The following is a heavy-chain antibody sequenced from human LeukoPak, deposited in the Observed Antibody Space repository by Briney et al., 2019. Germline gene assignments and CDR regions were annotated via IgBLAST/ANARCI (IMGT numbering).Heavy chain of an antibody. CDR2: ISSSSSTI. D-gene: IGHD1-26*01. J-gene: IGHJ6*02. CDR1: GFTFNSYS. CDR3: IRGAASGSYYGFDV. V-gene: IGHV3-48*01. Sequence: GSLRLSCAAPGFTFNSYSMNWVRQAPGKGLEGVSYISSSSSTIYYADSVKGRFTISRDNAKNSLYLQMNSLRAEDTAVYYCIRGAASGSYYGFDVWGQGATVTVSS.